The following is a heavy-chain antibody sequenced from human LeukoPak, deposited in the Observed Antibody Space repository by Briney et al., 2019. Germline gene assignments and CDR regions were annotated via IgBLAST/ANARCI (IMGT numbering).Heavy chain of an antibody. V-gene: IGHV3-15*01. Sequence: GGSLRLSCAASGFTFSNAWMSWVRQAPGKGLEWVGRIKSKTDGGTTDYAAPVKGRFTISRDDSKNTLYLQVNSLKTEDTAVYYCTTPHYCSSTSCYGDYYYYGMDVWGQGTTVTVSS. CDR2: IKSKTDGGTT. D-gene: IGHD2-2*01. CDR1: GFTFSNAW. J-gene: IGHJ6*02. CDR3: TTPHYCSSTSCYGDYYYYGMDV.